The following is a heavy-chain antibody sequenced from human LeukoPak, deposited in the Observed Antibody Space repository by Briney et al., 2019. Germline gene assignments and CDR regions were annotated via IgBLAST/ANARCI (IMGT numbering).Heavy chain of an antibody. CDR3: ARIPVTAAAGTNYFDY. Sequence: SETLSLTCAVSGDSMTSNNWWSWVRQPPGKGLEWIGDIYHTGRTNYNPSLKSRVTISVDKSKKQFSLKLDSVTAADTAVYYCARIPVTAAAGTNYFDYWGQGTLVIVSS. CDR2: IYHTGRT. CDR1: GDSMTSNNW. J-gene: IGHJ4*02. V-gene: IGHV4-4*02. D-gene: IGHD6-13*01.